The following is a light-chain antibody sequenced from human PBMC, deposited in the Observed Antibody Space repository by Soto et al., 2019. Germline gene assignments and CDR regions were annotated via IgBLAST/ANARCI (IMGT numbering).Light chain of an antibody. J-gene: IGKJ1*01. CDR1: QSVPGRY. CDR3: QQYGSSPRT. Sequence: EIVLTQSPGTLSLSPGERATLSCRASQSVPGRYLAWYQQKPGQAPRLLIYGASSRATGIPDRFSGSGSGTDFTLTISRLEPEDFAVYYCQQYGSSPRTFGQGTKVDIK. CDR2: GAS. V-gene: IGKV3-20*01.